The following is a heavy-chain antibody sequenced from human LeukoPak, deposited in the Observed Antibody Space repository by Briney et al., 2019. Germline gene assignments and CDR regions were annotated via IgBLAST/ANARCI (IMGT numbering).Heavy chain of an antibody. D-gene: IGHD1-26*01. CDR3: ARDSYSGSAYFDY. Sequence: SETLSLTCTVSGGSISSGGYYWSWIRQPPGKGLEWFGYIYHSGSTYYNPSLKSRVTISVDRSKNQFSLKLSSVTAADTAVYYCARDSYSGSAYFDYWGQGTLVTVSS. CDR1: GGSISSGGYY. J-gene: IGHJ4*02. CDR2: IYHSGST. V-gene: IGHV4-30-2*01.